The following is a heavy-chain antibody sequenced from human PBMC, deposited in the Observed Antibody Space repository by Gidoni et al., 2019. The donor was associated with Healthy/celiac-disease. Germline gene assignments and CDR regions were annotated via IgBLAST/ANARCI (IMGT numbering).Heavy chain of an antibody. CDR1: GGSLSSGDYY. J-gene: IGHJ4*02. CDR3: ASAFLTTAVNFDY. CDR2: IYYSGST. D-gene: IGHD4-4*01. Sequence: QVQLQESGPGLVKPSQTLSLTCTVSGGSLSSGDYYWSWIRQPPGKGLEWIGYIYYSGSTYYNPSLKSRVTRSVDTSKNQFSLKLSSVTAADTAVYYCASAFLTTAVNFDYWGQGTLVTVSS. V-gene: IGHV4-30-4*01.